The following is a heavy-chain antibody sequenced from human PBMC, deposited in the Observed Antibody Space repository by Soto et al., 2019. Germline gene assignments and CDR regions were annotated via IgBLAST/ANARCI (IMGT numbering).Heavy chain of an antibody. J-gene: IGHJ4*02. CDR2: INHSGST. Sequence: PSETLSLTCAVYGGSFSGYCWSWIRQPPGKGLEWIGEINHSGSTNYNPSLKSRVTISVDTSKNQFSLKLSSVTAADTAVYYCARNRYWGQGTLVTVSS. V-gene: IGHV4-34*01. CDR3: ARNRY. CDR1: GGSFSGYC.